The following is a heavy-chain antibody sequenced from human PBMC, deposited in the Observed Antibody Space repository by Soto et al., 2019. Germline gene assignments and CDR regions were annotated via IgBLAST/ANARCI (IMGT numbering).Heavy chain of an antibody. Sequence: GASVKVSCKASGYTFTSYYMHWVRQAPGQGLEWMGIINPSGGSTSYAQRLKGRVTISRDTAKNTLYLQMNSLRAEDTVVYYCAREIVTTGEYYFDSWGQGTLVTVSS. V-gene: IGHV1-46*04. J-gene: IGHJ4*02. D-gene: IGHD1-1*01. CDR2: INPSGGST. CDR1: GYTFTSYY. CDR3: AREIVTTGEYYFDS.